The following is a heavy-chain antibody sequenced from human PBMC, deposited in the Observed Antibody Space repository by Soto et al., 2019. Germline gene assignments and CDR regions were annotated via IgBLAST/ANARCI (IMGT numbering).Heavy chain of an antibody. CDR2: IYHSGST. Sequence: QVQLQESGPGLVKPSGTLSLTCAVSGGSISSSNWWSWVRQPPGKGLEWIGEIYHSGSTNYNPSLRSRVTISVDKSKNQFSLKPSSVTAADTAVYYCASVRGGYYYAMDVWGQGTTVTVSS. CDR1: GGSISSSNW. V-gene: IGHV4-4*02. D-gene: IGHD3-10*02. CDR3: ASVRGGYYYAMDV. J-gene: IGHJ6*02.